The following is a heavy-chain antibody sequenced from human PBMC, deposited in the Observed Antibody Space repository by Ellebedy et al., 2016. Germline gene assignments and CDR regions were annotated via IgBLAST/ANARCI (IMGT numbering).Heavy chain of an antibody. CDR3: ARESITMIVRAFDI. CDR1: GFTFSSYG. CDR2: IWYDGSNK. V-gene: IGHV3-33*01. D-gene: IGHD3-22*01. J-gene: IGHJ3*02. Sequence: GGSLRLXCAASGFTFSSYGMHWVRQAPGKGLEWVAVIWYDGSNKYYADSVKGRFTISRDNSKNTLYLQMNSLRAEDTAVYYCARESITMIVRAFDIWGQGTMVTVSS.